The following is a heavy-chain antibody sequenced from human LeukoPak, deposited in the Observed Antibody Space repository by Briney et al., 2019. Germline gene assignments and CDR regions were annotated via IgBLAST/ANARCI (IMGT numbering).Heavy chain of an antibody. D-gene: IGHD3-3*01. CDR1: GGSISSGGYY. Sequence: SETLSLTCTVSGGSISSGGYYWSWIRQHPGKGLEWIGYIYYSGSTNYNPSLKSRVTTSVDTSKNQFSLKLSSVTAADTAVYYCARGSYDFWSGYYSFDYWGQGTLVTVSS. J-gene: IGHJ4*02. CDR2: IYYSGST. V-gene: IGHV4-61*08. CDR3: ARGSYDFWSGYYSFDY.